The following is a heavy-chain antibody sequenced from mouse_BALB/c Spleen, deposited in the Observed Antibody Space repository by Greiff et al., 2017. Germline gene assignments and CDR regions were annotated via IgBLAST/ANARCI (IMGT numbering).Heavy chain of an antibody. CDR2: IYPGDGDT. V-gene: IGHV1-80*01. D-gene: IGHD3-1*01. J-gene: IGHJ4*01. Sequence: QVQLKESGAELVRPGSSVKISCKASGYAFSSYWMNWVKQRPGQGLEWIGQIYPGDGDTNYNGKFKGKATLTADKSSSTAYMQLSSLTSEDSAVYFCARWAARATNFLYAMDYWGQGTSVTVSS. CDR3: ARWAARATNFLYAMDY. CDR1: GYAFSSYW.